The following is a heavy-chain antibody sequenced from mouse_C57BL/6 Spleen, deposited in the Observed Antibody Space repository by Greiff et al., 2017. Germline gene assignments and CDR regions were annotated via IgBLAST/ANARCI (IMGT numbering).Heavy chain of an antibody. CDR1: GYTFTSYW. Sequence: QVHVKQPGAELVKPGASVKLSCKASGYTFTSYWMHWVKQRPGQGLEWIGMIHPNSGSTNYNEKFKSKATLTVDKSSSTAYMQLSSLTSEDSAVYYCAKYYDYGGYFDYWGQGTTLTVSS. V-gene: IGHV1-64*01. CDR3: AKYYDYGGYFDY. J-gene: IGHJ2*01. D-gene: IGHD2-4*01. CDR2: IHPNSGST.